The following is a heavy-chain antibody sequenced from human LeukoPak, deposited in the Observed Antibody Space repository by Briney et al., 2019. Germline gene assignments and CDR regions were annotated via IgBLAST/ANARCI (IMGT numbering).Heavy chain of an antibody. V-gene: IGHV3-30*18. CDR2: ISYDGSNK. CDR3: AKGRGSSSWYTVRSYYYYGMDV. Sequence: GSLRLSCAASGFTFSSYGMHWVRQAPGKGLEWVAVISYDGSNKYYADSVKGRFTISRDNTKNTLYLQMNSLRAEDTAVYYCAKGRGSSSWYTVRSYYYYGMDVWGQGTTVTVSS. J-gene: IGHJ6*02. CDR1: GFTFSSYG. D-gene: IGHD6-13*01.